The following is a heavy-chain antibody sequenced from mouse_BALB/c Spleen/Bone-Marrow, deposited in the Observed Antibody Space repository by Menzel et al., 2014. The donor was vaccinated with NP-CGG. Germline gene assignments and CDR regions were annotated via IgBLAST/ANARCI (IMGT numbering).Heavy chain of an antibody. CDR1: GFTFTDYY. CDR3: ARDGYEDY. J-gene: IGHJ2*01. Sequence: EVQVVESGGGLVQPGGSLRLSCAPSGFTFTDYYMSWVRQPPGKALEWLGFIRNKANGYTTEYSASVKGRFTISRDNSQSILYRQMNALRAEDSATYYCARDGYEDYWGQGTTLTVSS. V-gene: IGHV7-3*02. D-gene: IGHD2-2*01. CDR2: IRNKANGYTT.